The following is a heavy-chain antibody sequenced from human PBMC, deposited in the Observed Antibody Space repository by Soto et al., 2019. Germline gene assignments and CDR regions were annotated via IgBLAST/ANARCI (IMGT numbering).Heavy chain of an antibody. J-gene: IGHJ4*02. Sequence: GGSLRLSCAASGFTFSSYAMHWVRQAPGKGLEWVAVISYDGSNKYYADSVKGRFTISRDNSKNTLYLQMNSLRAEDTAVYYCARDILSSSWNESDYWGQGTLVTVSS. CDR2: ISYDGSNK. CDR3: ARDILSSSWNESDY. D-gene: IGHD6-13*01. V-gene: IGHV3-30-3*01. CDR1: GFTFSSYA.